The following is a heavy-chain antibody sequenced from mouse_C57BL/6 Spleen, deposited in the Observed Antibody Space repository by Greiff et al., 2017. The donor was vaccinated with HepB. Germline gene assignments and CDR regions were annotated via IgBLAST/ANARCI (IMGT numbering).Heavy chain of an antibody. CDR3: ARPGSGYYYYAMDY. CDR2: INPDSSTI. Sequence: EASRVDFSRYWMSWVRRAPGKGLEWIGEINPDSSTINYAPSLKDKFIISRDNAKNTLYLQMSKVRSEDTALYYCARPGSGYYYYAMDYWGQGTSVTVSS. CDR1: RVDFSRYW. J-gene: IGHJ4*01. D-gene: IGHD3-2*02. V-gene: IGHV4-1*01.